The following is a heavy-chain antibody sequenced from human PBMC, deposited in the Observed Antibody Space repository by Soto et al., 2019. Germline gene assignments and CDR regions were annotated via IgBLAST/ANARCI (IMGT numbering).Heavy chain of an antibody. V-gene: IGHV3-53*01. Sequence: HPGGSLRLSCAASGFTVSSNYMSWVRQAPGKGLEWVSVIYSGGSTYYADSVKGQFTISRDNSKNTLYLQMNSLGAEDTAVYYCARTRSAVTTFISSVYYGMDVWGQGTTVTVSS. CDR3: ARTRSAVTTFISSVYYGMDV. CDR2: IYSGGST. CDR1: GFTVSSNY. D-gene: IGHD3-16*01. J-gene: IGHJ6*02.